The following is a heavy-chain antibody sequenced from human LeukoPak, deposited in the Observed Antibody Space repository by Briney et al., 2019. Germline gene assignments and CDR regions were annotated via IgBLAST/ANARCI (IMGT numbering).Heavy chain of an antibody. D-gene: IGHD5-18*01. V-gene: IGHV1-2*02. CDR1: GYTFTGYY. Sequence: ASVKVSRKASGYTFTGYYMHWVRQAPGQGLEWMGWINPNSGGTNYAQKFQGRVTMTRDTSISTAYMELSRLRSGDTAVYYCARDPDPYSYGEAPDYWGQGTLVTVSS. CDR2: INPNSGGT. CDR3: ARDPDPYSYGEAPDY. J-gene: IGHJ4*02.